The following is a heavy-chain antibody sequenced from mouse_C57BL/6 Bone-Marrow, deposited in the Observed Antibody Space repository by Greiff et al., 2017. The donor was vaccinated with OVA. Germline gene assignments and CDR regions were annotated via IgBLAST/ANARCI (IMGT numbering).Heavy chain of an antibody. J-gene: IGHJ3*01. CDR3: ARWNIYGNYDWFAY. Sequence: QVQLKESGAELARPGASVKLSCKASGYTFTSYGISWVKQRTGQGLEWIGEIYPRSGNTYYNEKFKGKVTLTADKSSSTAYMELRSLTSEDSAVYFCARWNIYGNYDWFAYWGQGTLVTVSA. CDR2: IYPRSGNT. CDR1: GYTFTSYG. D-gene: IGHD2-1*01. V-gene: IGHV1-81*01.